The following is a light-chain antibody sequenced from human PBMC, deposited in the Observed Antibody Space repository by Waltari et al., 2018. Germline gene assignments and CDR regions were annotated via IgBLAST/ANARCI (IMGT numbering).Light chain of an antibody. CDR3: QQSDTFFALT. CDR1: QNSNIF. V-gene: IGKV1-39*01. Sequence: DIQMTQSPSSLSASVGDRVTITCRATQNSNIFLSWYQQRPGRAPRLLIYAASSLHSGVPSRFSGSGSGTDFTLTIASLQPEDFATYYCQQSDTFFALTFGGGTKVEI. J-gene: IGKJ4*01. CDR2: AAS.